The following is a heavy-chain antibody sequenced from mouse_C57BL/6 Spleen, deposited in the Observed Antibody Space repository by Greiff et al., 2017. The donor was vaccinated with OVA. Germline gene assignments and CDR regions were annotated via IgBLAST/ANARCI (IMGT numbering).Heavy chain of an antibody. CDR2: IDPETGGT. Sequence: QVQLQQSGAELVRPGASVTLSCKASGYTFTDYEMHWVKQTPVHGLEWIGAIDPETGGTAYNQKFTGKAILTADKSSSTAYMELRSLTSEDSAVDYCTRSDGGWRLADWGQGTLVTVSA. V-gene: IGHV1-15*01. D-gene: IGHD2-3*01. J-gene: IGHJ3*01. CDR1: GYTFTDYE. CDR3: TRSDGGWRLAD.